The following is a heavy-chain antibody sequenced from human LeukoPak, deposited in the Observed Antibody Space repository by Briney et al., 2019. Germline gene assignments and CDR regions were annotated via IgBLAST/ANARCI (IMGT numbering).Heavy chain of an antibody. CDR2: IRSKANSYAT. CDR3: TRSYGPYYFDY. V-gene: IGHV3-73*01. CDR1: GFTFSGSA. Sequence: GGSLRLSCAASGFTFSGSAMHWVRRASGKGLEWVGRIRSKANSYATAYAASVKGRFTISRDDSKNTAYLQMNSLKTEDTAVYYCTRSYGPYYFDYWGQGTLVTVSS. J-gene: IGHJ4*02. D-gene: IGHD5-18*01.